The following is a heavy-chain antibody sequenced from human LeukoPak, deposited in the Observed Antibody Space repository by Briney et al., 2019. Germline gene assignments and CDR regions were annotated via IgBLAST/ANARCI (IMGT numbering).Heavy chain of an antibody. V-gene: IGHV4-39*07. D-gene: IGHD2-8*01. CDR2: IYYTGIS. CDR3: VRADYNGGNPGSFDI. CDR1: GFTVSSNY. J-gene: IGHJ3*02. Sequence: GSLRLSCAASGFTVSSNYMSWIRQPPGKGLEWIGTIYYTGISYYNPSLESRVTSSLDTSKNQFSLTLNSVTAADTAVYYCVRADYNGGNPGSFDIWGRGTMVTVSS.